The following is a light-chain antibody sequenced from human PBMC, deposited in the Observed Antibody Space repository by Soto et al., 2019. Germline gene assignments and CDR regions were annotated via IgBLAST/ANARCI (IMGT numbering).Light chain of an antibody. V-gene: IGKV1-39*01. CDR2: AAS. CDR3: QQTFNLPRT. J-gene: IGKJ2*02. CDR1: QSISNY. Sequence: DIQMTQPPSSLSASIGDRVTITCRASQSISNYLNWYQQKPGDAPKILIYAASTLQSGVPSRFSGSGSGTEFTLTVNILHPEDFATYYCQQTFNLPRTFGPGTMLE.